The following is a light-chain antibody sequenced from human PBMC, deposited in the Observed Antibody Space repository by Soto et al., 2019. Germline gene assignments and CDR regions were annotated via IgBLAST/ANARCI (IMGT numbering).Light chain of an antibody. Sequence: QSALTQPASVSGSPGQSITVTCSGAGSYNFVSWYQQHPGKAPRLMIYEGNGRPSGVSRRFSGSRSGNTASLTISDLQADDEADYFCCSFSNNHVVFGGGTKLTVL. CDR2: EGN. CDR3: CSFSNNHVV. J-gene: IGLJ2*01. CDR1: GSYNF. V-gene: IGLV2-23*01.